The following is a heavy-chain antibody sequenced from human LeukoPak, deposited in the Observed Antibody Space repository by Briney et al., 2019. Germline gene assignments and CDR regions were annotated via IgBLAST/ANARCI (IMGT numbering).Heavy chain of an antibody. J-gene: IGHJ5*02. V-gene: IGHV1-69*06. CDR2: IIPIFGTA. CDR3: ARAHGYCSSTSCLSWFDP. Sequence: GASVKVSCKASGYTFTGNYMHWVRQAPGQGLEWMGGIIPIFGTANYAQKFQGRVTITADKSTSTAYMELSSLRSEDTAVYYCARAHGYCSSTSCLSWFDPWGQGTLVTVSS. CDR1: GYTFTGNY. D-gene: IGHD2-2*01.